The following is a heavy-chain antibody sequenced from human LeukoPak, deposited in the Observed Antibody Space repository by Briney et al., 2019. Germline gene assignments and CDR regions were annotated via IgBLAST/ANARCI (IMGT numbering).Heavy chain of an antibody. V-gene: IGHV5-51*01. J-gene: IGHJ5*01. Sequence: GESLKISCKASGYKFTSYWIAWVRQIPGYGLEWMGSLYPIDYDKTYSPSFQGQVTMSADRSITTAYLQWSSLKASDTALYYCVRQIIVPGTSRLRTFDAWGRGTVVSVSS. CDR1: GYKFTSYW. D-gene: IGHD2-8*01. CDR3: VRQIIVPGTSRLRTFDA. CDR2: LYPIDYDK.